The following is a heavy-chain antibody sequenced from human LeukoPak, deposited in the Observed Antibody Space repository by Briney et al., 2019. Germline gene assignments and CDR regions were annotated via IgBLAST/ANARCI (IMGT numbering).Heavy chain of an antibody. J-gene: IGHJ4*02. CDR2: ISGSGGST. Sequence: GGSLRLSCAASGFTFSSYGMHWVRQAPGKGLEWVSAISGSGGSTYYADSVKGRFTISRDNSKNTLYLQMNSLRAEDTAVYYCAKSLSPKYYFDYWGRGTLVTVSS. CDR3: AKSLSPKYYFDY. CDR1: GFTFSSYG. V-gene: IGHV3-23*01.